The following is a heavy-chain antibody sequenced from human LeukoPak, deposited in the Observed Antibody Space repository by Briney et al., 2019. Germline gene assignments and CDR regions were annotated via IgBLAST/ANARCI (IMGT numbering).Heavy chain of an antibody. CDR3: ARLKMATMAVDY. D-gene: IGHD5-24*01. Sequence: GGSLRLSCAASGFTFSSYEMNWVRQAPGKGLEWVSYISTSGGTIYYADSVRGRFTISRDNAENSLYLQMNSLRAEDTAVYYCARLKMATMAVDYWGQGTLVTVSS. V-gene: IGHV3-48*03. CDR2: ISTSGGTI. J-gene: IGHJ4*02. CDR1: GFTFSSYE.